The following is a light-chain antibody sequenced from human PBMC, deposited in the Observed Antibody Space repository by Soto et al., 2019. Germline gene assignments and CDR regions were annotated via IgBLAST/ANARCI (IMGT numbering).Light chain of an antibody. CDR3: SSFAGDNDVI. CDR2: EVN. Sequence: QSALTQPPSASGSPGQSVTISCSGSSSDIGAYNFVSWYQQHPGQAPKLMIFEVNQRPSGVPKRFSGSKSGNTASLTVSGLQAEDEADYYCSSFAGDNDVIFGGGTKLTVL. CDR1: SSDIGAYNF. J-gene: IGLJ2*01. V-gene: IGLV2-8*01.